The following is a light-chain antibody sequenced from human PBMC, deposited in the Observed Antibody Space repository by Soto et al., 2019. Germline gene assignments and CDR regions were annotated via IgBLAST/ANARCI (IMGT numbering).Light chain of an antibody. V-gene: IGKV3-20*01. CDR3: QQYGSSPLT. J-gene: IGKJ1*01. Sequence: EIVLTQSPGTLSLSPGERATPSCRASQSVSSSYLAWYQQKPGQAPRLLIYGASNRATGFPDRFSGSGSGTDLTLTISRLEPEDFAVYYCQQYGSSPLTFGQGTKVDIK. CDR1: QSVSSSY. CDR2: GAS.